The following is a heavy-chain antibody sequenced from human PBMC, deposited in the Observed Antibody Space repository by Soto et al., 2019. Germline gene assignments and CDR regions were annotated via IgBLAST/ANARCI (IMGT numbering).Heavy chain of an antibody. CDR3: ARHGGAGNTGDYYYYYYGMDV. CDR2: IDPSDSYT. CDR1: GYSFTSYW. D-gene: IGHD1-7*01. Sequence: PGESLKISCNGSGYSFTSYWISWVRQMPGKGLEWMGRIDPSDSYTNYSPSFQGHVTISADKSISTAYLQWSSLKASDTAMYYCARHGGAGNTGDYYYYYYGMDVWGQGNTVTVSS. V-gene: IGHV5-10-1*01. J-gene: IGHJ6*02.